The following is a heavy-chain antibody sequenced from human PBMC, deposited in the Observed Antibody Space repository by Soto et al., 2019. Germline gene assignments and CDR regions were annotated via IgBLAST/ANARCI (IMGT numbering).Heavy chain of an antibody. CDR3: ARERLKQQLVRDGMDV. CDR1: GFTVSSNY. Sequence: LRLSCAASGFTVSSNYMSWVRQAPGKGLEWVSVIYSGGSTYYADSVKGRFTISRDNSKNTLYLQMNSLRAEDTAVYYCARERLKQQLVRDGMDVWGQGTTVTVSS. CDR2: IYSGGST. J-gene: IGHJ6*02. D-gene: IGHD6-13*01. V-gene: IGHV3-53*01.